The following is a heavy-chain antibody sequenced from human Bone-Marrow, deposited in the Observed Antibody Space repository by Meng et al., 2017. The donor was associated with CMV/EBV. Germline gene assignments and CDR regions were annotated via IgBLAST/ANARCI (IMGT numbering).Heavy chain of an antibody. CDR2: IYPGDSDA. D-gene: IGHD1-26*01. CDR1: GYKFTGSW. Sequence: SGYKFTGSWIGWLRKMRGKGLEEMGFIYPGDSDAKYGQTFQGRVTNAGDKTINTAYLHWNSLKAADTAMYYCARYVGTKGGSYFFDHWGQGTLVTVSS. CDR3: ARYVGTKGGSYFFDH. V-gene: IGHV5-51*01. J-gene: IGHJ4*02.